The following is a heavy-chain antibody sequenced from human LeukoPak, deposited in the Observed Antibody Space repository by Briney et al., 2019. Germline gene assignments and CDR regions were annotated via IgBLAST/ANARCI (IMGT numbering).Heavy chain of an antibody. D-gene: IGHD6-13*01. V-gene: IGHV1-2*02. Sequence: ASVKVSCKASGYTFTGYYMHWVRQAPGQGLEWMGWINPNSGGTNYAQKFQGRVTMTRDTSISTAYMELSRLRSDDTAVYYCARVRYSRSWGTFEDYWGQGTLVTVSS. CDR3: ARVRYSRSWGTFEDY. CDR1: GYTFTGYY. J-gene: IGHJ4*02. CDR2: INPNSGGT.